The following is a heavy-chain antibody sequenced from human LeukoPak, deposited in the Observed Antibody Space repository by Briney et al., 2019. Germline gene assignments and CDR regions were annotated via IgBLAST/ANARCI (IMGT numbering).Heavy chain of an antibody. CDR3: ARVRVAGTDFDY. CDR2: IYYTGST. V-gene: IGHV4-59*08. J-gene: IGHJ4*02. Sequence: SETLSLTCTVPGGSISTSYWSWIRQPPGRGLEWIGYIYYTGSTNYNPSLRSRVTMSVDTSKNQFSLRLSSVTAADTAVYYCARVRVAGTDFDYWGQGTLVTVSS. D-gene: IGHD6-19*01. CDR1: GGSISTSY.